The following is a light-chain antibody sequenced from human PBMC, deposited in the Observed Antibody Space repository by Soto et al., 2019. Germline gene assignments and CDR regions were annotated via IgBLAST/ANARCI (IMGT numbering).Light chain of an antibody. J-gene: IGKJ5*01. CDR1: QSLVHSDGIAY. V-gene: IGKV2-30*02. Sequence: DVVMTQSPLSLPVTLGQPASISCRSNQSLVHSDGIAYFSWFQQRPGRSPRRLIYKVSNRDSGVPARFLGSGSGTDFALKISRVEAEDVGVYYCMQGTHWQITFGQGTRLEIK. CDR2: KVS. CDR3: MQGTHWQIT.